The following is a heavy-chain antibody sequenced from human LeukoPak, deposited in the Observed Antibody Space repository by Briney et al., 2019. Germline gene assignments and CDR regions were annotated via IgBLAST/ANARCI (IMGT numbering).Heavy chain of an antibody. CDR3: AKDGSPLSDILTGFPHPNHGLY. CDR2: ISSSSSYI. Sequence: GGSLRLSCAASGFTFSSYSMNWVRQAPGKGLEWVSSISSSSSYIYYADSVKGRFTISRDNAKNSLYLQMNSLRTEDTAVYYCAKDGSPLSDILTGFPHPNHGLYWGQGTLVTVSS. V-gene: IGHV3-21*01. CDR1: GFTFSSYS. D-gene: IGHD3-9*01. J-gene: IGHJ4*02.